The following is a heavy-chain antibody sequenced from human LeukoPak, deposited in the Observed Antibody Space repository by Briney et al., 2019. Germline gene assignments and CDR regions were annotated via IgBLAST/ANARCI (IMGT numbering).Heavy chain of an antibody. CDR1: GGSFRGYY. V-gene: IGHV4-34*01. Sequence: SETLSLTCAVYGGSFRGYYWSWIRQPPGKGLEWISEINHSGSNIYNPSLKSRVHIPENTSKKQFSLTIIPVSAADTAVYICARPYSNLLRYYYMDVWGKGTTVTVSS. CDR2: INHSGSN. CDR3: ARPYSNLLRYYYMDV. J-gene: IGHJ6*03. D-gene: IGHD4-11*01.